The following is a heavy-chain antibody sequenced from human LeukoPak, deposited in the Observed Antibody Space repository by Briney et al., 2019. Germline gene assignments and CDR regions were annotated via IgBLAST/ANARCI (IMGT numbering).Heavy chain of an antibody. D-gene: IGHD3-22*01. V-gene: IGHV4-4*07. Sequence: SETLSLTCTVSGGSISSYYWSWIRQPAGKGLEWIGRIYTSGSTNYNPSLKSRVTMSVDTSKNQFSLKLSSVTAADTAVYYCARTKGYYYDSSGYYYPDYWGQGTLVTVSS. CDR3: ARTKGYYYDSSGYYYPDY. J-gene: IGHJ4*02. CDR1: GGSISSYY. CDR2: IYTSGST.